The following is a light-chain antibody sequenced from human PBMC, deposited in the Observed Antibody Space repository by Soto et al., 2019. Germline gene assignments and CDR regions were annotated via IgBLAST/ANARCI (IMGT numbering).Light chain of an antibody. CDR3: QQYGSSPLT. V-gene: IGKV3-20*01. Sequence: EIVWTQSPGTLSLSPGERATLSCRASQSVSSSFLAWYQQKPGQAPRLLIYGASSRATGIPDRFSGSGSGTDFTLTISRLEPEDVAVYYCQQYGSSPLTFGGGTQVEIK. CDR2: GAS. CDR1: QSVSSSF. J-gene: IGKJ4*01.